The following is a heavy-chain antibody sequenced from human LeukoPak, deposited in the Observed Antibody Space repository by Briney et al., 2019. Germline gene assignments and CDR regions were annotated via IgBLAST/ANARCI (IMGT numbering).Heavy chain of an antibody. D-gene: IGHD3-3*01. J-gene: IGHJ6*03. CDR3: ARDPPSYDFWSGSYYMDV. CDR1: GYTFTSYG. V-gene: IGHV1-18*01. CDR2: ISAYNGNT. Sequence: GASVKVSCKASGYTFTSYGISWVRQAPGQGLEWMGWISAYNGNTNYAQKLQGRVTMTTDTSTSTAYMELSRLRSDDTAVYYCARDPPSYDFWSGSYYMDVWGKGTTVTVSS.